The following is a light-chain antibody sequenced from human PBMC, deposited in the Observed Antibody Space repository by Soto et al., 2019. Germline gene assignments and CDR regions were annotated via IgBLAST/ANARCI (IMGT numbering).Light chain of an antibody. V-gene: IGKV1-27*01. CDR1: QGISND. CDR3: QKYNVAPLT. Sequence: DIQMTQSPSSLSASVGDRVTITCRASQGISNDLAWYQHKPRKVPKLLICAASTLQSGVPSRFSGSGSGTYLTLIISSLQPEDVATYCCQKYNVAPLTCGPWTKVDIK. J-gene: IGKJ3*01. CDR2: AAS.